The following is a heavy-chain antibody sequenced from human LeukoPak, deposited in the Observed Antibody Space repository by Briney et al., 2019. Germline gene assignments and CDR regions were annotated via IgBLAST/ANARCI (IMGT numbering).Heavy chain of an antibody. Sequence: GGSLTLSCAASGFTFSSYWVSWVRQAPGKGLDLVCNTRQDGSEKYYVDTVKGRFTISRDNAKNSLYLQMNSLRAEDTAVYYCARENVVVVAATLFGYYYGMDVWGQGTTVTVSS. J-gene: IGHJ6*02. CDR1: GFTFSSYW. CDR2: TRQDGSEK. CDR3: ARENVVVVAATLFGYYYGMDV. D-gene: IGHD2-15*01. V-gene: IGHV3-7*01.